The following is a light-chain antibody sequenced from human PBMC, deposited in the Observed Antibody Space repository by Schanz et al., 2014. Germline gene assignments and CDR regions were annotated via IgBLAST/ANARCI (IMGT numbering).Light chain of an antibody. V-gene: IGKV3-15*01. CDR3: QQYNNWPYT. CDR1: PSVSTN. J-gene: IGKJ2*01. CDR2: GAS. Sequence: EIVMTQSPVTLSVSPGERATLSCRASPSVSTNLAWYQQKPGQAPRLVMYGASTRATGIPARFSGSGSGTEFTLTISSLQSEDFAFYYCQQYNNWPYTFGQGTKLEIK.